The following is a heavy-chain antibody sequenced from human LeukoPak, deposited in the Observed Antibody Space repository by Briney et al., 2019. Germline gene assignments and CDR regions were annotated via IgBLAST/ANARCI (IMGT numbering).Heavy chain of an antibody. CDR1: GFTFSDYY. D-gene: IGHD2-15*01. CDR3: AKNGDRGAYCSGGSCYPYYYYNMDV. J-gene: IGHJ6*03. CDR2: IGSSGRTI. Sequence: GGSLRLSCAASGFTFSDYYMSWIRQAPGKGLEWVSYIGSSGRTIYYADSVKGRFTISRDNSKNTLYLQMNSLRAEDTAIYYCAKNGDRGAYCSGGSCYPYYYYNMDVWGKGTTVTISS. V-gene: IGHV3-11*01.